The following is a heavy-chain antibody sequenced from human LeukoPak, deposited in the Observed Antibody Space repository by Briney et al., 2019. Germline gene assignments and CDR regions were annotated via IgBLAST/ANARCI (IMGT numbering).Heavy chain of an antibody. CDR3: AKDTGYYYDSSGTTDY. CDR2: ISGSGKTT. D-gene: IGHD3-22*01. Sequence: GGSLRLSCAASGFTFSDYYMNWIRQAPGKGLEWLSYISGSGKTTHYADSVKGRFTISRDNAKNSLYLQMNSLRAEDTALYYCAKDTGYYYDSSGTTDYWGQGTLVTVSS. J-gene: IGHJ4*02. CDR1: GFTFSDYY. V-gene: IGHV3-11*01.